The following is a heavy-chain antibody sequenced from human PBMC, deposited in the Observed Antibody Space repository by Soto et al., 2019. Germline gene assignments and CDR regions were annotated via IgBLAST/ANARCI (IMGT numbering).Heavy chain of an antibody. Sequence: EVQLVESGGGLVKPGGSLRLSCAASGFTFSSYSMNWVRQAPGKGLEWVSSISSSSRYIYYADSVKGRFTISRDNAKNSLYLQRNGLRAEDTAVYYCARHPKPNRYNWNDDMDVWGKGTTVTVSS. J-gene: IGHJ6*03. D-gene: IGHD1-1*01. CDR1: GFTFSSYS. CDR3: ARHPKPNRYNWNDDMDV. CDR2: ISSSSRYI. V-gene: IGHV3-21*01.